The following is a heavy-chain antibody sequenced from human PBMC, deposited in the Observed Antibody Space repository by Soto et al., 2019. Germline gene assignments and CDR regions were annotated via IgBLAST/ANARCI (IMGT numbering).Heavy chain of an antibody. Sequence: TLSLSCTVAGGSNSGGGCYWRWIRQDPGKGRGWSGYIYQSGSTYYGPSPKGRVIISGDTTKNRFSLKLSSVTAAYTAVYYCARDVSGGLLNDAFDIWCQGRMVT. CDR1: GGSNSGGGCY. CDR2: IYQSGST. D-gene: IGHD2-21*02. CDR3: ARDVSGGLLNDAFDI. J-gene: IGHJ3*02. V-gene: IGHV4-31*03.